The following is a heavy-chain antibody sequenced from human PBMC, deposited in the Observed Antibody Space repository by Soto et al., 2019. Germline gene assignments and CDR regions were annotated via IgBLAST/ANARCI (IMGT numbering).Heavy chain of an antibody. V-gene: IGHV4-59*08. CDR2: IYYSGST. CDR1: GGSISSYY. D-gene: IGHD4-17*01. J-gene: IGHJ4*02. CDR3: ARLEGDYGYFDY. Sequence: SETLSLTCTDSGGSISSYYWSWIRQPPGKGLEWIGYIYYSGSTNYNPSLKSRVTISVDTPKNQFSLKLSSVTAADTAVYYCARLEGDYGYFDYWGQGTLVTVS.